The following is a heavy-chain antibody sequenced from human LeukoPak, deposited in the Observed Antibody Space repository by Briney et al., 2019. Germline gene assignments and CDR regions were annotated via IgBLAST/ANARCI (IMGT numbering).Heavy chain of an antibody. V-gene: IGHV3-23*01. J-gene: IGHJ4*02. CDR2: ISGSVGGT. D-gene: IGHD3-22*01. Sequence: GGSLRLSCAASVFTPSSYAMSWVRQAPGEGLEWGSAISGSVGGTYYADSVKGRFTISRDNSKNTLYLQINSLRAEDTAVYYCAKRAWYYDSSGYFYYFDYWGQGTLVTVSS. CDR1: VFTPSSYA. CDR3: AKRAWYYDSSGYFYYFDY.